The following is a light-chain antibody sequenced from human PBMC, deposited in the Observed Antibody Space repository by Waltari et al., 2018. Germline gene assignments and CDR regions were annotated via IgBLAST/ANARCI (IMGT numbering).Light chain of an antibody. CDR3: EQYDSAPLT. CDR2: ATS. V-gene: IGKV3-20*01. J-gene: IGKJ4*01. CDR1: QSVTSNK. Sequence: EIVLTQSPGTLSLSPGERATLPCRASQSVTSNKLAWYQQKPGQAPSLLIYATSTRGTGIPDRFSGSGSGTDFTLTISGLGPDDFAVYYCEQYDSAPLTFGGGTKVEI.